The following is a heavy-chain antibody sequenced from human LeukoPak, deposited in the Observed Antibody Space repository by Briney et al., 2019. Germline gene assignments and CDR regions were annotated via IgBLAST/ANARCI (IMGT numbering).Heavy chain of an antibody. J-gene: IGHJ4*02. Sequence: KPSETLSLTCAVYGGSFSGYYWSWIRQPPGKGLEWIGEINHSGSTNYNPSLKSGVTISVDTSKNQFSLKLSSVTAADTAVYYCARVGFSSSWVRYFDYWGQGTLVTDSS. CDR1: GGSFSGYY. V-gene: IGHV4-34*01. CDR2: INHSGST. CDR3: ARVGFSSSWVRYFDY. D-gene: IGHD6-13*01.